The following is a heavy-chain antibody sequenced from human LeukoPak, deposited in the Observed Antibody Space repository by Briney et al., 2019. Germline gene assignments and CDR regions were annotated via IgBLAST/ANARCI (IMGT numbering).Heavy chain of an antibody. J-gene: IGHJ6*03. CDR3: ARAKTSMVRGEDYYNYMDV. CDR1: GFTFSDYY. V-gene: IGHV3-11*04. Sequence: PGGSLRLSRAASGFTFSDYYMSWIRQAPGKGLEWVSYISSSGSTIYYADSVKGRFTISRDNAKNSLYLQMNSLRAEDTAVYYCARAKTSMVRGEDYYNYMDVWGKGTTVTVS. D-gene: IGHD3-10*01. CDR2: ISSSGSTI.